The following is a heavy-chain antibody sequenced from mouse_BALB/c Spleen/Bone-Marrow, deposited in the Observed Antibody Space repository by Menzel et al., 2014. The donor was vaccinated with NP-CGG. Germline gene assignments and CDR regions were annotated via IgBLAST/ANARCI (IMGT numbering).Heavy chain of an antibody. CDR1: GYTFTDYY. CDR3: ARDHYGNYEGFDY. Sequence: VQLQESGAELARPGTSVKLSCKASGYTFTDYYINWVKQRTGQGLEWIGEIYPGSGNTYHNEKFKGKATLTADKSSSTVNIHLSSLTSEDSAVYFCARDHYGNYEGFDYWGQGTLVTVSA. J-gene: IGHJ3*01. CDR2: IYPGSGNT. D-gene: IGHD2-1*01. V-gene: IGHV1-77*01.